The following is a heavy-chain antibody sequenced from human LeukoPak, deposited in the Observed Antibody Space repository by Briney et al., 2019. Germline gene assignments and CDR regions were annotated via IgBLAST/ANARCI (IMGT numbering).Heavy chain of an antibody. D-gene: IGHD6-13*01. CDR3: ARVYYSNSYDYWYFDL. V-gene: IGHV4-59*01. CDR2: IYYSGDT. Sequence: SETLSLTCTVSDGAIAGYSWSWIRQAPGKGLEWIGYIYYSGDTNYNPSLKSRVTISVDTSKNQFSLKLTSVTAADTAVYYCARVYYSNSYDYWYFDLWGRGTLVTVSS. J-gene: IGHJ2*01. CDR1: DGAIAGYS.